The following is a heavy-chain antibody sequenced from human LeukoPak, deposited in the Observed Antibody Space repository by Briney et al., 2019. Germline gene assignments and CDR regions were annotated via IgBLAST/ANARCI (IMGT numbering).Heavy chain of an antibody. CDR2: IYYSGST. D-gene: IGHD4-17*01. CDR1: GGSISSSSYY. V-gene: IGHV4-39*01. J-gene: IGHJ4*02. CDR3: ARTISTVTTPRRGKYYFDY. Sequence: PSETLSLTCTVSGGSISSSSYYRGWIRQPPGKGLEWIGSIYYSGSTYYNPSLKSRLTISVDTSKNQFSLKLSSVTAADTAVYYCARTISTVTTPRRGKYYFDYWGQGTLVTVSS.